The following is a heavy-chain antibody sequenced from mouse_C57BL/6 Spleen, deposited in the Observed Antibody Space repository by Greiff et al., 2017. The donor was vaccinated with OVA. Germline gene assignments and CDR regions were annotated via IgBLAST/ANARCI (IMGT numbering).Heavy chain of an antibody. CDR3: AKDSNYGAWFAY. Sequence: EVQLQQSGPELVKPGASVKISCKASGYTFTDYYMNWVKQSHGKSLEWIGDINPNNGGTSYKQKFKGKATLTVDKSSSTAYMELRSLTSEDSAVYYCAKDSNYGAWFAYWGQGTLVTVSA. D-gene: IGHD2-5*01. CDR2: INPNNGGT. J-gene: IGHJ3*01. V-gene: IGHV1-26*01. CDR1: GYTFTDYY.